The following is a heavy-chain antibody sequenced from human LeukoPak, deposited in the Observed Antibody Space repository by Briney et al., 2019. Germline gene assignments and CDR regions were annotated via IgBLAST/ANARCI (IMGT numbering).Heavy chain of an antibody. D-gene: IGHD3-3*01. Sequence: SETLSLTCTVSGGSISSYYWSWIRQPPGKGLEWIGYIYYSGSTNYNPSLKSRVTISVDTSKNQFSLKLSSVTAADTAVYYCARHGSDFWSGYVGWFDPWGQGTLVTVSS. CDR1: GGSISSYY. J-gene: IGHJ5*02. CDR2: IYYSGST. V-gene: IGHV4-59*08. CDR3: ARHGSDFWSGYVGWFDP.